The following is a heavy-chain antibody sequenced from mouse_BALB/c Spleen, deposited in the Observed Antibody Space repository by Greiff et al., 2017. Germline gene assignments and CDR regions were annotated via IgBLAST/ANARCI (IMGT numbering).Heavy chain of an antibody. CDR2: ISSGSSTI. D-gene: IGHD2-3*01. CDR3: ARCYDGYYLYAMDY. CDR1: GFTFSSFG. Sequence: EVQGVESGGGLVQPGGSRKLSCAASGFTFSSFGMHWVRQAPEKGLEWVAYISSGSSTIYYADTVKGRFTISRDNPKNTLFLQMTSLRSEDTAMYYCARCYDGYYLYAMDYWGQGTSVTVSS. V-gene: IGHV5-17*02. J-gene: IGHJ4*01.